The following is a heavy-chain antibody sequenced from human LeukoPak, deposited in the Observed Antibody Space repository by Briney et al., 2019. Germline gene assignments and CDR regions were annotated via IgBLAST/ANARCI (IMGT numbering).Heavy chain of an antibody. CDR2: INPNSGGT. CDR1: GYTFTGYY. V-gene: IGHV1-2*02. CDR3: ASEYCSSTSCYFPDGNSDAFDI. D-gene: IGHD2-2*01. J-gene: IGHJ3*02. Sequence: ASVKVSCKASGYTFTGYYMHWVRQAPGQGPEWMGWINPNSGGTNYAQKFQGRVTMTRDTSISTAYMELSRLRSDDTAVYYCASEYCSSTSCYFPDGNSDAFDIWGQGTMVTVSS.